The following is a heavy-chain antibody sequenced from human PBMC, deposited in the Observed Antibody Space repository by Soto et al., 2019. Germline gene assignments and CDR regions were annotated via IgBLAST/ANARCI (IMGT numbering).Heavy chain of an antibody. Sequence: VKVSCKASGYIFTSNGLHWVRQAPGQRLEWMAWINVDNGNTKYSQRFQGRVTITGDTSASTAYMQLSSLRSEDTAVYYCARGWHYYDRSAYSFDYWGQGTLVTVSS. CDR1: GYIFTSNG. J-gene: IGHJ4*02. CDR3: ARGWHYYDRSAYSFDY. V-gene: IGHV1-3*01. D-gene: IGHD3-22*01. CDR2: INVDNGNT.